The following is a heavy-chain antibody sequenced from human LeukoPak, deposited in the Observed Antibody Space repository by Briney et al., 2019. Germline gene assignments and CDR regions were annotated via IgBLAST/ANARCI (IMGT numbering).Heavy chain of an antibody. V-gene: IGHV3-7*03. Sequence: GGSLRLSCAASGFTLSSYWMSWVRQAPGKGLEWVANMNQDGSDKNYVDSVKGRFTISRDNAKNSLYLQMNSLRAEDTAVYYCARDGGGDSYYFDYWGQGTLVTVSS. D-gene: IGHD2-15*01. CDR1: GFTLSSYW. CDR2: MNQDGSDK. CDR3: ARDGGGDSYYFDY. J-gene: IGHJ4*02.